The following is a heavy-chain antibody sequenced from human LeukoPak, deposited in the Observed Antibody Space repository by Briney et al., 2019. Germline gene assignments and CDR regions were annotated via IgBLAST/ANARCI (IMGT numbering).Heavy chain of an antibody. Sequence: GGSLRLSCAASGFTFSTYAMSWVRQAPGKGLEWVSHISGSGSSTYYADSVKGRFTISRDNSNNTLYLQMNSLRADDTAIYYCAKDPMTCWFDPWGQGTLVTVSS. CDR2: ISGSGSST. CDR1: GFTFSTYA. J-gene: IGHJ5*02. V-gene: IGHV3-23*01. CDR3: AKDPMTCWFDP.